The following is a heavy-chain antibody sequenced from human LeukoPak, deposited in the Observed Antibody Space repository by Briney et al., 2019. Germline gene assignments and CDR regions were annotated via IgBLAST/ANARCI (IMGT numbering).Heavy chain of an antibody. CDR1: GFTFSSYA. CDR3: AKGGRGYSYDHDFDY. J-gene: IGHJ4*02. D-gene: IGHD5-18*01. Sequence: PGGSLRLSCAASGFTFSSYAMSWVRQAPGKGLEWVSAISGSGGSTYYADSVKGRFTISRDNSKNTLYLQMNSLRAEDTAVCYCAKGGRGYSYDHDFDYWGQGTLVTVSS. V-gene: IGHV3-23*01. CDR2: ISGSGGST.